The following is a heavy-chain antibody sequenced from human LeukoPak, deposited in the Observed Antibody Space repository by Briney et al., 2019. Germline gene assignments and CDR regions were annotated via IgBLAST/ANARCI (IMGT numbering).Heavy chain of an antibody. J-gene: IGHJ5*02. D-gene: IGHD6-19*01. CDR3: AKQDPSTSGWYP. CDR2: IIDSGGST. V-gene: IGHV3-23*01. CDR1: GLTFDTYA. Sequence: PGGSLRLSCAASGLTFDTYAMSWVRQAPGKGLEWVSAIIDSGGSTYYADSVKGRSTISRDNSRNTLYLQMNSQRAEDTAVYSCAKQDPSTSGWYPWGQGTLVTVSS.